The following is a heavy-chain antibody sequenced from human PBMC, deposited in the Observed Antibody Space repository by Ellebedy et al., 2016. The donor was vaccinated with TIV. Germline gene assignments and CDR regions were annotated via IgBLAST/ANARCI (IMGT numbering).Heavy chain of an antibody. CDR2: FNPGGGT. CDR1: GFSFRNYW. D-gene: IGHD6-19*01. J-gene: IGHJ4*02. V-gene: IGHV3-74*01. CDR3: VRGSNDWYGMDY. Sequence: PGGSLRLSCAVSGFSFRNYWFHWVRQVPGEGLVWVSRFNPGGGTDYADSVKGRFTISRDNAKDTLFLQMNSLTGEDTAVYYCVRGSNDWYGMDYWGQGTLVSVSS.